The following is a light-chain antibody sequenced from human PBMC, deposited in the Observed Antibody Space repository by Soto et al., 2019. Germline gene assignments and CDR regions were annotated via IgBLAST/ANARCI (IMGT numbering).Light chain of an antibody. Sequence: ERVVTQSLATLSVSPGERATLSCRASQSVSSNLAWYQQKPGQAPRLLIYGASTRATGIPARFSGSGSGTEFTLTISSLQSEDFAVYYCQQFNNGPPVTLGQGTMVDI. V-gene: IGKV3-15*01. CDR1: QSVSSN. CDR2: GAS. CDR3: QQFNNGPPVT. J-gene: IGKJ1*01.